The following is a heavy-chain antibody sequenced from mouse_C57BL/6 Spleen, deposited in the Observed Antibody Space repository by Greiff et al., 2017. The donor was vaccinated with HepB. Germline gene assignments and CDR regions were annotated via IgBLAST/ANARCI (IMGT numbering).Heavy chain of an antibody. J-gene: IGHJ3*01. CDR2: ISDGGSYT. V-gene: IGHV5-4*01. D-gene: IGHD1-1*01. Sequence: EVKLMESGGGLVKPGGSLKLSCAASGFTFSSYAMSWVRQTPEKRLEWVATISDGGSYTYYPDNVKGRFTISRDNAKNNLYLQMSHLKSEDTAMYYWARDAYYGSSWFAYWGQGTLVTVSA. CDR3: ARDAYYGSSWFAY. CDR1: GFTFSSYA.